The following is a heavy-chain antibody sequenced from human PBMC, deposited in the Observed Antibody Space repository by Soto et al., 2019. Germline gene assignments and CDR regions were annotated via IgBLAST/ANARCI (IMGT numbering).Heavy chain of an antibody. Sequence: PGGSLRLSCAASGFTFSSYAMHWVRQAPGKGLEWVAVISYDGSNKYYADSVKGRFTISRDNSKNTLYLQMNSLRAEDTAVYYCARIPTLRYFDWDDYWGQGTLVTVSS. V-gene: IGHV3-30-3*01. J-gene: IGHJ4*02. CDR3: ARIPTLRYFDWDDY. CDR2: ISYDGSNK. CDR1: GFTFSSYA. D-gene: IGHD3-9*01.